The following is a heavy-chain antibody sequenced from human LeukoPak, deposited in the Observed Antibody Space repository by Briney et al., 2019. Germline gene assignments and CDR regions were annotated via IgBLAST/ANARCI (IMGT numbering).Heavy chain of an antibody. Sequence: PSETLSLTCTVSGGSISSYYWSWIRQPPGKGLEWIGYIYYSGSTNYNPSLKSRVTISVDTSKNQFSLKLSSVTAADTAVYYCARSVGSYRSIDYWGQGTLVTVSS. J-gene: IGHJ4*02. V-gene: IGHV4-59*01. CDR1: GGSISSYY. CDR3: ARSVGSYRSIDY. CDR2: IYYSGST. D-gene: IGHD1-26*01.